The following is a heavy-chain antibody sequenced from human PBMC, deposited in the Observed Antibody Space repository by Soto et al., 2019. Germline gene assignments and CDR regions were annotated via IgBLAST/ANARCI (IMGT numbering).Heavy chain of an antibody. CDR1: GFTFSSFA. V-gene: IGHV3-23*01. Sequence: GGSLRLSCAASGFTFSSFAMSWVRQAPGKGLEWVSGISGSGGSTYYADSVEGRFTISRDNSKNTLYLQMNSLRGEDTAVYYCAKDRKSGSGWYWDYWGQGTLVTVSS. CDR3: AKDRKSGSGWYWDY. J-gene: IGHJ4*02. D-gene: IGHD6-19*01. CDR2: ISGSGGST.